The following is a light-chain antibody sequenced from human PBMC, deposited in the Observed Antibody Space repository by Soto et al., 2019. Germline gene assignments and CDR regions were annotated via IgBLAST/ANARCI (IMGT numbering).Light chain of an antibody. CDR2: GVY. CDR1: QTGINSY. J-gene: IGKJ1*01. CDR3: QHYGYPQWT. Sequence: IVLTQSPGTLSLSPGERATLSCRASQTGINSYLSWYQQKSGQAPRLLIYGVYARATGIPDRFTGSGSGTEFALTISRLEPEDFAVYICQHYGYPQWTFGPATKVEIK. V-gene: IGKV3-20*01.